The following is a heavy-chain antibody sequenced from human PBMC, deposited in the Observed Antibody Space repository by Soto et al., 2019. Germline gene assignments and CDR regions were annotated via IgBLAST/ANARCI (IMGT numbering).Heavy chain of an antibody. CDR1: GYTFTSYY. CDR2: INPSGGST. J-gene: IGHJ3*02. D-gene: IGHD6-13*01. V-gene: IGHV1-46*01. CDR3: ARDRYSSSWYMGAFDI. Sequence: QVQLVQSGAEVKKPGASVKVSCKASGYTFTSYYMHWVRQAPGQGLEWMGIINPSGGSTSYAQKFQGRVTMTRDTSTSTVYMELSSLRSEDTAVYYCARDRYSSSWYMGAFDIWGQGTMVTVSS.